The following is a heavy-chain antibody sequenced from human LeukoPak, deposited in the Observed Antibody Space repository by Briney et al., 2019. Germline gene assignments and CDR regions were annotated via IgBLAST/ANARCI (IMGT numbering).Heavy chain of an antibody. CDR3: ARDGSSWSNWLDP. CDR1: GFTFSNYW. J-gene: IGHJ5*02. V-gene: IGHV3-74*01. CDR2: MNSDGSST. D-gene: IGHD6-13*01. Sequence: GGSLTLSCAASGFTFSNYWMHWVRQAPGKGLVWVSRMNSDGSSTSYAGSVKGRFTLYRDNAKSTLYLQVSGLRAEDTAVYYCARDGSSWSNWLDPWGQGTLVTVSS.